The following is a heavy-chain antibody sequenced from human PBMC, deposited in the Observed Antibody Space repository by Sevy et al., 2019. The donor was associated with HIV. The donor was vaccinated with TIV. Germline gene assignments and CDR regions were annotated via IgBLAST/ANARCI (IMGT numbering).Heavy chain of an antibody. CDR2: ISIGTSYI. CDR1: GFSFNTYT. V-gene: IGHV3-21*01. CDR3: ARGLKNGWFDH. Sequence: GGSLRLSCAASGFSFNTYTMDWVRQAPGKGLEWISSISIGTSYIFYEDSVKGRFTISRDNAKNSLFLQMNSQRAEDTAVYYCARGLKNGWFDHWGQGTLVTVSS. J-gene: IGHJ5*02. D-gene: IGHD1-1*01.